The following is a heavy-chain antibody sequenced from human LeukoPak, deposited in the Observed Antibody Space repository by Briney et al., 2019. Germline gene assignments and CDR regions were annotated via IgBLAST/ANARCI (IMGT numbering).Heavy chain of an antibody. J-gene: IGHJ5*02. CDR2: IDPKTGNT. CDR3: ARDYVVVVPAATNWFDP. D-gene: IGHD2-2*01. Sequence: ASVKVSCKPSGYTFNAYYMHWVRQAPGQGLEWVGWIDPKTGNTRYAQKFQGRVTITRDTPIGTVYMELSSLKSDDTAVYYCARDYVVVVPAATNWFDPWGQGTLVTVSS. V-gene: IGHV1-2*02. CDR1: GYTFNAYY.